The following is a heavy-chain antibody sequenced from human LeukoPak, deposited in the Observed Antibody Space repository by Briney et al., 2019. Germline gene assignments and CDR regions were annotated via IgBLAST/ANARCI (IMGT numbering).Heavy chain of an antibody. CDR2: IYHSGST. J-gene: IGHJ4*02. D-gene: IGHD2-21*02. CDR1: DYSIISAYY. CDR3: ARDQAYCGGDCYFDI. Sequence: SETLSLTCAVSDYSIISAYYWGWIRQPPGKGLEWIGSIYHSGSTDYNPSLKSRVTISVDTSKNQFSLKLRSVTAADTAVYYCARDQAYCGGDCYFDIWGQGTLVTVSS. V-gene: IGHV4-38-2*02.